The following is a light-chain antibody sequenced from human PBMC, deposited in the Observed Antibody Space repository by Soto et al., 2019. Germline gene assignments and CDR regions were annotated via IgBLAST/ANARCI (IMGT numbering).Light chain of an antibody. Sequence: DIEMTQSPSSLSASVGDRVTITCRASQSINSYLSWYQQKSGEAPKLLIYAGSSLHSGVPSRFSGSGSGTVFTLTISSLQSEDFAVYFCQQSYSTPLTFGGGTKVDIK. V-gene: IGKV1-39*01. CDR3: QQSYSTPLT. J-gene: IGKJ4*01. CDR2: AGS. CDR1: QSINSY.